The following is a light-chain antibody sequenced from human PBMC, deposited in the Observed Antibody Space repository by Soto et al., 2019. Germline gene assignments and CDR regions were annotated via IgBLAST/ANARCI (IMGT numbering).Light chain of an antibody. CDR3: QQSNIYST. Sequence: DIQMTQSPSTRSGPVGDRVTITCGARQSISRWLAWFQQKPGKAPKLLTYDASSLESGVPSRSSGGASGTKFPLTTSSLQPDDLATYYCQQSNIYSTSGQGTKVDI. CDR2: DAS. V-gene: IGKV1-5*01. CDR1: QSISRW. J-gene: IGKJ1*01.